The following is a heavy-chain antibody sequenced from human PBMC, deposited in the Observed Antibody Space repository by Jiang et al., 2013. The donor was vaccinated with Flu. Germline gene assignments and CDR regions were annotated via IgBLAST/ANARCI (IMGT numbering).Heavy chain of an antibody. J-gene: IGHJ4*02. CDR3: ARFYFGSGSPYFDS. D-gene: IGHD3-10*01. Sequence: SLTCAVYGGPFSGFYWHWIRQPPGRDWSGLGKSIIVETPTTVRPSRVESPYQWTRPRTNSPLKLISVTAADTAVYYCARFYFGSGSPYFDSWGQGTLVTVSS. V-gene: IGHV4-34*01. CDR1: GGPFSGFY. CDR2: SIIVETP.